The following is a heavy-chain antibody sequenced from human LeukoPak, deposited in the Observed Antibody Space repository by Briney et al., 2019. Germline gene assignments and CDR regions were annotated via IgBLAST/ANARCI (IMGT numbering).Heavy chain of an antibody. D-gene: IGHD3-10*01. J-gene: IGHJ4*02. CDR1: GFTFSSYE. Sequence: GGSLRLSCAASGFTFSSYEMNWVRQAPGKGLEWVSYISSSGSTIYYADSVKGRFTISRDNAKNSLYLQMNSLRAEDTAVYYCAKDRSGGLLWFGELLPAGDYWGQGTLVTVSS. CDR2: ISSSGSTI. CDR3: AKDRSGGLLWFGELLPAGDY. V-gene: IGHV3-48*03.